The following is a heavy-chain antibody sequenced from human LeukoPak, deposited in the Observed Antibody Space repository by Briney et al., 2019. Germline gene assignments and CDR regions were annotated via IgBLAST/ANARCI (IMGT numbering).Heavy chain of an antibody. J-gene: IGHJ4*02. Sequence: PGGSLRLSCAASGFTFSSYSMNWVRQAPGKGLEWVSYISSSSSTIYYADSVKGRFTISRDNAKNSLYLQMNSLRAEDTAVYYCARAKWVWYVAVAGTSDYWGQGTLVTVSS. V-gene: IGHV3-48*04. D-gene: IGHD6-19*01. CDR2: ISSSSSTI. CDR1: GFTFSSYS. CDR3: ARAKWVWYVAVAGTSDY.